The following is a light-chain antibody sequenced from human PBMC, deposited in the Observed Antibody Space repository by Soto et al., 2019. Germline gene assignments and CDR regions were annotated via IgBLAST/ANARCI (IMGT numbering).Light chain of an antibody. V-gene: IGLV4-69*01. J-gene: IGLJ7*01. CDR3: QTWGTGIV. Sequence: QSVLTQSPSASASLGASVKLTCTLSSGHSTYTIAWHQQQPEKGPRYLMKVNNDGSHTKGDGIPDRFSGSSSGADRYLIISSLQSEDEADYYCQTWGTGIVFGRGTQLTVL. CDR2: VNNDGSH. CDR1: SGHSTYT.